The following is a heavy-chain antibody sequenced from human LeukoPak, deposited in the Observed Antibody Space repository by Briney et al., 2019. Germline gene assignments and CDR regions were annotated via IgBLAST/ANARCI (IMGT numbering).Heavy chain of an antibody. CDR3: ARGRIVATQFVNWFDP. J-gene: IGHJ5*02. CDR1: GYTFTSYG. V-gene: IGHV1-18*01. Sequence: ASVKVSCKASGYTFTSYGISWVRQAPGQGLEWMGWISAYNGNTNYAQKLQGRVTTTTDTSTSTAYMELRSLRSDDTAVYYCARGRIVATQFVNWFDPWGQGTLVTVSS. CDR2: ISAYNGNT. D-gene: IGHD5-12*01.